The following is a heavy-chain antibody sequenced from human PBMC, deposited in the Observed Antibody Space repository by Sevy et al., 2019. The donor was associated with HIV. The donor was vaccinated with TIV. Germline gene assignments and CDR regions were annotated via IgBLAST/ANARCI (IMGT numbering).Heavy chain of an antibody. Sequence: GGSLRLSCTTFGFTFGDYAINWVRQAPGKGLEWVAFLKNKANGGTVDYAASVTGRFTISRDDSKSIAYLQMNDLKTEDTAVYYCTRWKAAQSIFDYWGQGALVTVSS. CDR3: TRWKAAQSIFDY. D-gene: IGHD6-25*01. J-gene: IGHJ4*02. V-gene: IGHV3-49*04. CDR2: LKNKANGGTV. CDR1: GFTFGDYA.